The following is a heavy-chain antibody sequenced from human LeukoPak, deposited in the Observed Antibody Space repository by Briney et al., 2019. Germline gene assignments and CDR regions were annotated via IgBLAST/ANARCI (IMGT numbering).Heavy chain of an antibody. Sequence: PGGSLRLSCTASGFTFSHYGMHWVRQAPGKGLEWVAVISYDGSVKYYADSVKGRFTISRDNSRNTLYLQMNSLRTEDTAVYYCARPTPVSTIFEYYFDFWGQGTLVTVSS. CDR2: ISYDGSVK. J-gene: IGHJ4*02. CDR1: GFTFSHYG. V-gene: IGHV3-30*03. CDR3: ARPTPVSTIFEYYFDF. D-gene: IGHD4-11*01.